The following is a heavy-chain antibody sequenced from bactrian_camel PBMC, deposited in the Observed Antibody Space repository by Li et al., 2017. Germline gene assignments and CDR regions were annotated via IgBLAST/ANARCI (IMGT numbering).Heavy chain of an antibody. V-gene: IGHV3S53*01. Sequence: HVQLVESGGGSVQAGGSLRLSCAASPYSSSTYCLAWFRQAPGKEREGVASVTPDGSTMYANSVKGRFTISKDNAKNTLYLQMDSLKPEDSGMYYCALDVGTREMGWVMRADVYNYWGQGTQVTVS. CDR3: ALDVGTREMGWVMRADVYNY. CDR2: VTPDGST. J-gene: IGHJ4*01. D-gene: IGHD5*01. CDR1: PYSSSTYC.